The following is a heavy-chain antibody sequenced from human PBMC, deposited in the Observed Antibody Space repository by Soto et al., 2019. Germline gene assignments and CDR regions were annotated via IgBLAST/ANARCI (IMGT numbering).Heavy chain of an antibody. Sequence: PGGSLRLSCTASGFTFGDYAMSWFRQAPGKGLEWVGFIRSKAYGGTTEYAASVKGRFTISRDDSKSIAYLQMNSLKTEDTAVYYCTRPPGVNCTNGVCYRTFDYWGQGTLVTVSS. V-gene: IGHV3-49*03. J-gene: IGHJ4*02. CDR3: TRPPGVNCTNGVCYRTFDY. D-gene: IGHD2-8*01. CDR1: GFTFGDYA. CDR2: IRSKAYGGTT.